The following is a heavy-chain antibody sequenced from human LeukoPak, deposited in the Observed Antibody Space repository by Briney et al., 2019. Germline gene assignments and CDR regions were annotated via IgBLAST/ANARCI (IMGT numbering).Heavy chain of an antibody. Sequence: SVKVSCKASGGTFSSYTISWVRQAPGQGLEWMGRIIPILGIANHAQKFQGRVTITADKSTSTAYMELSSLRSEDTAVYYCAGNTLSYYYDSSGYYNAFDIWGQGTMVTVPS. CDR3: AGNTLSYYYDSSGYYNAFDI. CDR1: GGTFSSYT. CDR2: IIPILGIA. D-gene: IGHD3-22*01. V-gene: IGHV1-69*02. J-gene: IGHJ3*02.